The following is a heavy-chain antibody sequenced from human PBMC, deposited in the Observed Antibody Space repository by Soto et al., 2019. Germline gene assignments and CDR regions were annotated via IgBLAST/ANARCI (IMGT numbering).Heavy chain of an antibody. D-gene: IGHD1-26*01. CDR1: GFTVSSNY. J-gene: IGHJ4*02. Sequence: GGSLRLSCAASGFTVSSNYMSWVRQAPGKGLEWVSVIYSGGSTYYADSVKSRFTISRDNSKNTLYLQMNSLRAEDTAVYYCARASGSYGNSPFDYWGQGTLVTVSS. V-gene: IGHV3-53*01. CDR2: IYSGGST. CDR3: ARASGSYGNSPFDY.